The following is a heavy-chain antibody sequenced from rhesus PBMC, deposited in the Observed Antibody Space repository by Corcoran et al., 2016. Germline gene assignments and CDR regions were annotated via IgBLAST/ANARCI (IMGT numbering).Heavy chain of an antibody. V-gene: IGHV4-147*01. D-gene: IGHD2-33*01. CDR2: VFGGRGCP. CDR1: GGSIIYNH. CDR3: ARYLRGGLWYLDL. J-gene: IGHJ2*01. Sequence: QVQLQEPGPGLANPSATLSPTRVAPGGSIIYNHCGLIRPSPGQGLELIGSVFGGRGCPNYNPSLKSRVTISIDPSKNQLSLRLNSVTAADTAVYFCARYLRGGLWYLDLWGPGTPI.